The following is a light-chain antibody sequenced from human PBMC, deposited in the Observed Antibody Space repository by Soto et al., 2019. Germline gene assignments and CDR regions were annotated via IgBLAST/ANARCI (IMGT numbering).Light chain of an antibody. CDR1: SSNIGAGFD. J-gene: IGLJ1*01. CDR2: GNS. V-gene: IGLV1-40*01. CDR3: QSYDSSLSGLDV. Sequence: QPVLTQPPSVSGAPGQRVTISCTGSSSNIGAGFDVHWYQQLPGTAPRLLIYGNSKRPSGVPDRFSGSKSGTSASLAITGLQAEDEADYYCQSYDSSLSGLDVFGTGTKLTVL.